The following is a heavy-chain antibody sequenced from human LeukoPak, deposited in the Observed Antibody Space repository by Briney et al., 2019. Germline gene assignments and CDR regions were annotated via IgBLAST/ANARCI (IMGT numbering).Heavy chain of an antibody. D-gene: IGHD6-13*01. CDR1: GFTVSSNY. CDR2: VYSGGTT. V-gene: IGHV3-53*01. CDR3: ARNLKGYSSSWDPSAFDI. J-gene: IGHJ3*02. Sequence: PGGSLRLSCAASGFTVSSNYMTWVRQAPGKGLEWVSVVYSGGTTNYGDSVKGRFTISRDNSKNTLYLQMNSLRAEDTAVYYCARNLKGYSSSWDPSAFDIWGQGTMVTVSS.